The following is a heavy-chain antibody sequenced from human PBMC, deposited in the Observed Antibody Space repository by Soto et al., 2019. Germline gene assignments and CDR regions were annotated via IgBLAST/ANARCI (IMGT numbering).Heavy chain of an antibody. J-gene: IGHJ4*02. D-gene: IGHD3-9*01. CDR2: IIPIFGTA. V-gene: IGHV1-69*13. CDR1: GGTFSSYA. CDR3: ARDLKHYDILTGYYI. Sequence: SVKVSCKASGGTFSSYAISWVRQAPGQGLEWMGGIIPIFGTANYAQKFQGRVTITADESTSTAYMELSSLRSEDTAVYYCARDLKHYDILTGYYIWGQGTLVTSPQ.